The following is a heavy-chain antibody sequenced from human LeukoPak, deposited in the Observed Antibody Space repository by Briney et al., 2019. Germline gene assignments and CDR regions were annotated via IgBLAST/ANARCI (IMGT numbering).Heavy chain of an antibody. V-gene: IGHV3-74*01. CDR2: IKSDGSNT. D-gene: IGHD4-23*01. J-gene: IGHJ4*02. CDR3: ARDYCGGNNLCSADF. Sequence: GGSLRLSCVASGFTFSSYWMHWVRHAPGKGLVWVSRIKSDGSNTSYADSVKGRFTISRDNAKNTLYLQMNSLRAEDTAVYYCARDYCGGNNLCSADFWGQGTLVTVSS. CDR1: GFTFSSYW.